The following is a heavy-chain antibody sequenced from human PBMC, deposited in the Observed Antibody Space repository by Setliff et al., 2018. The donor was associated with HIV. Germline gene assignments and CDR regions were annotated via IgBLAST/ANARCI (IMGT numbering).Heavy chain of an antibody. J-gene: IGHJ5*02. CDR2: INHNGGT. Sequence: PSETLSLTCAVYGGSFTSYYWTWIRQAPGKDLEWIGEINHNGGTNYNPSLKSRVTISVDRSKNQFFLNLTSVTAADSAVYYCASRVYYYDSNNFLREEGFDPWGQGTLVTVSS. CDR1: GGSFTSYY. V-gene: IGHV4-34*01. D-gene: IGHD3-22*01. CDR3: ASRVYYYDSNNFLREEGFDP.